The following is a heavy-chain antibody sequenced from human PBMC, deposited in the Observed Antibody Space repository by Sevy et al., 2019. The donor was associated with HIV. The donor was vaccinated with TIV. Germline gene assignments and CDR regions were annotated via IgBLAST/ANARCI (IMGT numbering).Heavy chain of an antibody. J-gene: IGHJ4*02. CDR3: ARTAQFGVVDY. Sequence: SETLSLTCTVSGGSISGYYWSWIRQPAGKGLEWIGRIYSSGRTNYHPSLKSRVTMSVDTSKNQFSLKLSSVTAADTAVYYCARTAQFGVVDYWGQGTLVTVSS. CDR2: IYSSGRT. V-gene: IGHV4-4*07. D-gene: IGHD3-3*01. CDR1: GGSISGYY.